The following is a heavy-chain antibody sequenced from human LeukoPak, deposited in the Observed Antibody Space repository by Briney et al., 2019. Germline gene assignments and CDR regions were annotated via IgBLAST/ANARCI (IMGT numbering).Heavy chain of an antibody. CDR1: GGSISSSPYY. J-gene: IGHJ4*02. Sequence: SETLSLTCTVSGGSISSSPYYWGWIRQPPGKGLEWIGTIYYSGSTYYNPSLKSRVTISVDTSKNQFSLKLSSVTAADTAVYYCARGVLHFRYDYVWGSYRGSRYFDYWGQGTLVTVSS. D-gene: IGHD3-16*02. V-gene: IGHV4-39*01. CDR3: ARGVLHFRYDYVWGSYRGSRYFDY. CDR2: IYYSGST.